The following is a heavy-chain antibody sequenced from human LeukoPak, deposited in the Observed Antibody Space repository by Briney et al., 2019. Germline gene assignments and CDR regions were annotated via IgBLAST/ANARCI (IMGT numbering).Heavy chain of an antibody. Sequence: GGSLRLSCAASGFTFGTYSMHWVRQAPGKGLEYVSAINGDGDNTFYANSVMGRFTISRDNSKNTLYLQMGSLRPEDMAVYYCARVNRGYDYWGQGILVTVSS. CDR3: ARVNRGYDY. CDR1: GFTFGTYS. D-gene: IGHD5-12*01. V-gene: IGHV3-64*01. J-gene: IGHJ4*02. CDR2: INGDGDNT.